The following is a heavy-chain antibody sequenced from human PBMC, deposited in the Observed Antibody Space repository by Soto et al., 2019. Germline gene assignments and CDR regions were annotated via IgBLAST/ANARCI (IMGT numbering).Heavy chain of an antibody. CDR2: INPSGGST. CDR3: ARDIVVVPATPDGMDV. D-gene: IGHD2-2*01. Sequence: ASVKVSCKASGYTFTSYYMHWARQAPGPGREWMGIINPSGGSTSYAQKFQGRVTMTRDTSTSTVYMELSSLRSEDTAVYYCARDIVVVPATPDGMDVWGQGTTVTVSS. J-gene: IGHJ6*02. V-gene: IGHV1-46*01. CDR1: GYTFTSYY.